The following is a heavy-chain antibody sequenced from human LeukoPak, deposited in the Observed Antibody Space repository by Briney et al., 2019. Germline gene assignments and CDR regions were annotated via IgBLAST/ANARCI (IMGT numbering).Heavy chain of an antibody. J-gene: IGHJ6*02. D-gene: IGHD2-2*01. V-gene: IGHV4-34*01. CDR2: INHSGST. Sequence: SETLSLTCAVYGGSFSGYYWSWIRQPPGKGLEWIGEINHSGSTNYNPSLKSRVTISVDTSKNQFSLKLSSVTAADTAVYYCARFRVVVPAALVSYYYYGMDVWGQGTTVTVSS. CDR3: ARFRVVVPAALVSYYYYGMDV. CDR1: GGSFSGYY.